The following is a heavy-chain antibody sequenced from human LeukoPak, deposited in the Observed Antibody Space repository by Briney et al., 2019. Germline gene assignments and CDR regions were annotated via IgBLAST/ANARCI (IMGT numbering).Heavy chain of an antibody. CDR1: GGSISSYY. CDR2: SYYSGST. D-gene: IGHD6-13*01. CDR3: ARHTDIAALSSLNY. Sequence: PSETLSLTCTVSGGSISSYYWSWIRQTPGKGLEWIRDSYYSGSTNYSPSLKSRVTISVDTSKNQFSLKLSSVTAADTAVYYCARHTDIAALSSLNYWGQGTLVTVSS. V-gene: IGHV4-59*08. J-gene: IGHJ4*02.